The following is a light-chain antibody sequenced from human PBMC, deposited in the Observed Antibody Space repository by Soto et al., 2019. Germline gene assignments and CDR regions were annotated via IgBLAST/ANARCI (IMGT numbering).Light chain of an antibody. Sequence: QSVLTQPPSASGSPGQSVTIACTVTNSDVGGYNYVSWYRQYPGKAPKLMIYEVSERPSGVPDRFSGSKSGNTASLTVSGLQAEDEADYYCSSYAGSNIYVFGTGTKVTVL. J-gene: IGLJ1*01. CDR2: EVS. CDR3: SSYAGSNIYV. CDR1: NSDVGGYNY. V-gene: IGLV2-8*01.